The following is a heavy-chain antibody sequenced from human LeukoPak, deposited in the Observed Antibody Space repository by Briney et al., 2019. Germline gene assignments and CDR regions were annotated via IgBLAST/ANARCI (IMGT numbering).Heavy chain of an antibody. D-gene: IGHD5-12*01. CDR2: TENKAQRLTT. V-gene: IGHV3-72*01. J-gene: IGHJ4*02. CDR1: GFTFSDHH. Sequence: GGSLRLSCAASGFTFSDHHMDWVRQAPGKGLEWVGRTENKAQRLTTQYAASVQGRFTISRDGSKNSMSLQMSSLKSEDTAVYYCRVATTNPDYWGQGTLVTVSS. CDR3: RVATTNPDY.